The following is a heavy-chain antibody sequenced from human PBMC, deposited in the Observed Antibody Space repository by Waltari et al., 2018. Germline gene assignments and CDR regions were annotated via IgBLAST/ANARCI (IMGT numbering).Heavy chain of an antibody. CDR2: FIPSLGIA. V-gene: IGHV1-69*10. J-gene: IGHJ5*02. D-gene: IGHD4-17*01. Sequence: QVQLVQSGAEVKKPGSSVKVSCKASGGTFSSYAISWVRQAPGQGLEWMGGFIPSLGIANYAQKFQGRVTITADKSTSTAYMELSSLRSEDTAVYYCARGGGPTVGGYQNWFDPWGQGTLVTVSS. CDR3: ARGGGPTVGGYQNWFDP. CDR1: GGTFSSYA.